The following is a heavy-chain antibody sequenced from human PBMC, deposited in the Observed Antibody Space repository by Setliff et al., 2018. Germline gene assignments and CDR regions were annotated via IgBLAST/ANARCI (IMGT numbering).Heavy chain of an antibody. CDR1: GGTFSSYG. V-gene: IGHV1-69*05. Sequence: SVKVSCKASGGTFSSYGISWVRQGPGQGLEWMGGTIPIFGTTSYARQFQGRVTIITDESTSTAYMQLSSLGSEDTAVYYCVREGVDSRSSTDYRYYMDVWGKGTTVTVSS. J-gene: IGHJ6*03. D-gene: IGHD3-22*01. CDR3: VREGVDSRSSTDYRYYMDV. CDR2: TIPIFGTT.